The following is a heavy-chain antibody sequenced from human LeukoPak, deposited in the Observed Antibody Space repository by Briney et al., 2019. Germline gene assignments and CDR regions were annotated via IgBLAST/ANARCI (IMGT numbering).Heavy chain of an antibody. D-gene: IGHD2-2*01. Sequence: GASVKVSCKASGYTFTSYGISWVRQAPGQGLEWMGWTSAYNGNTNYAQKLQGRVTMTTDTSTSTAYMELRSLRSDDTAVYYCARVGCSSTSCYEVVGRWFDPWGQGTLITVSS. V-gene: IGHV1-18*01. CDR1: GYTFTSYG. CDR2: TSAYNGNT. J-gene: IGHJ5*02. CDR3: ARVGCSSTSCYEVVGRWFDP.